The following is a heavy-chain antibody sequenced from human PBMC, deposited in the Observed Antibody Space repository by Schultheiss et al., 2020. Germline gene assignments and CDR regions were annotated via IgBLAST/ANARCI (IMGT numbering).Heavy chain of an antibody. Sequence: GGSLRLSCAASGFTFDDYAMHWVRQAPGKGLEWVSGISWNSGSIGYADSVKGRFTISRDNAKNSLYLQMNSLRAEDTALYYCARDYSWYTNYFPAVHYYAMDVWGQGTTVTVSS. D-gene: IGHD2/OR15-2a*01. J-gene: IGHJ6*02. CDR1: GFTFDDYA. CDR2: ISWNSGSI. CDR3: ARDYSWYTNYFPAVHYYAMDV. V-gene: IGHV3-9*01.